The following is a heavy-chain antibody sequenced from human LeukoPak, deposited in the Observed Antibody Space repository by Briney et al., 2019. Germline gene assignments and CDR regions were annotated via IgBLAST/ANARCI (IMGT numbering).Heavy chain of an antibody. V-gene: IGHV4-39*01. CDR2: IYYSGCT. D-gene: IGHD6-13*01. Sequence: IPSETLSLTCTVSGGSISSSSYYWGWIRQPPGKGLEWIGSIYYSGCTYYNPSLKSRVTISVDTSKNQFSLKLSSVTAADTAVYYCARCHSSSWYGDYFDYWGQGTLVTVSS. CDR1: GGSISSSSYY. CDR3: ARCHSSSWYGDYFDY. J-gene: IGHJ4*02.